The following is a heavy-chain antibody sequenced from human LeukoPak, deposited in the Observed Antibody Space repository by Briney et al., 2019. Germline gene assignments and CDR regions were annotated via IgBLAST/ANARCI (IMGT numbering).Heavy chain of an antibody. D-gene: IGHD6-19*01. V-gene: IGHV4-61*02. CDR3: AREGSGSTPYYYGMDV. Sequence: PSQTLSLTCTVSGGSISSDNYYWSWIRQPAGKGLEWIGRIYSSGSTNYNPSLKGRVTISVDTSKNQLSLKLSSVTAADTAVYYCAREGSGSTPYYYGMDVWGQGTTVTVSS. J-gene: IGHJ6*02. CDR1: GGSISSDNYY. CDR2: IYSSGST.